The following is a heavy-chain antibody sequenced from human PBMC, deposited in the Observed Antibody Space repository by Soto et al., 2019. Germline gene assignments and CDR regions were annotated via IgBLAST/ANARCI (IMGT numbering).Heavy chain of an antibody. CDR2: ISYDGTDE. CDR3: AKKEGDWSDRFDY. Sequence: QVQLVESGGGVVQPGRSLRLSCAASGFSFSSYGMHWVRQAPGKGLEWVAMISYDGTDEYYADSVKGRFTISRDNSKKAVDLQRDGLRAEDTGVYYCAKKEGDWSDRFDYWGQGTLVTVSS. CDR1: GFSFSSYG. D-gene: IGHD1-1*01. J-gene: IGHJ4*02. V-gene: IGHV3-30*18.